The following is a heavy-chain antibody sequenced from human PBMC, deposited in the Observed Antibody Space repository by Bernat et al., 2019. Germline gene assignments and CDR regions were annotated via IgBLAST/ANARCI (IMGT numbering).Heavy chain of an antibody. CDR1: GFTFSSYG. V-gene: IGHV3-33*01. D-gene: IGHD3-22*01. CDR3: ATTDAKYYYDSSGYDVAD. Sequence: QVQLVESGGGVVQPGRSLRLSCAASGFTFSSYGMHWVRQAPGKGLEWVAVIWYDGSNKYYADSVKGRFTISRDNSKNTLYLQMNSLRAEDTAVYYCATTDAKYYYDSSGYDVADWGQGTLVTVSS. J-gene: IGHJ4*02. CDR2: IWYDGSNK.